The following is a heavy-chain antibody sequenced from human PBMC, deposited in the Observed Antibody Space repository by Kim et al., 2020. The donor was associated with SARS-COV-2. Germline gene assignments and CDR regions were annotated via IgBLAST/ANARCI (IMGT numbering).Heavy chain of an antibody. Sequence: GGSLRLSCAASGFTFSSYAMHWVRQAPGKGLEWVAVISYDGSNKYYADSVKGRFTISRDNSKNTLYLQMNSLRAEDTAVYYCARDHGVAGAFDIWGQGTMVTVSS. CDR1: GFTFSSYA. V-gene: IGHV3-30*04. CDR2: ISYDGSNK. D-gene: IGHD2-15*01. J-gene: IGHJ3*02. CDR3: ARDHGVAGAFDI.